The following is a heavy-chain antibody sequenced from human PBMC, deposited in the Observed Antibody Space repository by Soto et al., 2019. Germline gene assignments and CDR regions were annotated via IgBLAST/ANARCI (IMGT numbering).Heavy chain of an antibody. CDR3: ARNSIPDGYNYVAAFDI. J-gene: IGHJ3*02. D-gene: IGHD5-12*01. CDR1: GYTFTSYA. Sequence: ASVKVSCKASGYTFTSYAMHWVRQAPGQRLEWMGWINAGNGNTKYSQKFQGRVTITRDTSASTAYMELSSLRSEDTAVYYCARNSIPDGYNYVAAFDIWGQGTMVTV. V-gene: IGHV1-3*01. CDR2: INAGNGNT.